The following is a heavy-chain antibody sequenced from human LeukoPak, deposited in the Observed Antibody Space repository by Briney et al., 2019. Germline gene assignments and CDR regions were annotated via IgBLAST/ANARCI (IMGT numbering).Heavy chain of an antibody. D-gene: IGHD3-10*01. J-gene: IGHJ5*02. Sequence: SETLSLTCAVYGGSFSGYYWSWIRQPPGKGLEWIWEFNHSGSNKYNPSLKSRVTISVDTYKNQFSLKLSSVIAADTAAYYCGRVGKNDFGEYGQQDNNWFDPWGQGTLVTVSS. CDR1: GGSFSGYY. V-gene: IGHV4-34*01. CDR2: FNHSGSN. CDR3: GRVGKNDFGEYGQQDNNWFDP.